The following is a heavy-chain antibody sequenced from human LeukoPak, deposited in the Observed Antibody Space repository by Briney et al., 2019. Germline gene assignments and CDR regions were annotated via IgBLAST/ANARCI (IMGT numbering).Heavy chain of an antibody. J-gene: IGHJ4*02. Sequence: GGSLRLSCAASGFTFSDYYMSWIRQAPGKGLEWVSYISSSGSTIYYADSVKGRFTISRDNAKNSLYLQMNSLRAEDTALYYCAKDMDWNEGYFDYWGQGTLVTVSS. CDR1: GFTFSDYY. D-gene: IGHD1-1*01. CDR2: ISSSGSTI. CDR3: AKDMDWNEGYFDY. V-gene: IGHV3-11*01.